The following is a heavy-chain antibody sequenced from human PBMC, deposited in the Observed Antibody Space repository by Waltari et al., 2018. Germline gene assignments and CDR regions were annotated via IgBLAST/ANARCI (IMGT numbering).Heavy chain of an antibody. CDR3: ARGNWAPFDY. V-gene: IGHV3-7*01. CDR1: GLTFRSYW. D-gene: IGHD7-27*01. Sequence: EVQLVESGGGLVQPGGYLRLSCAAYGLTFRSYWMTWVRQAPGKGLEWVAIIKQDGSEKHYVDSVKGRFTISRDNAKNSLYLQMNSLRVEDTAIYYCARGNWAPFDYWGQGTLVTVSS. J-gene: IGHJ4*02. CDR2: IKQDGSEK.